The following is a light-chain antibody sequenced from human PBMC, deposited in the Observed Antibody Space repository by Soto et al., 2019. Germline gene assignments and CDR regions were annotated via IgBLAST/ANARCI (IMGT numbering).Light chain of an antibody. CDR2: DVN. Sequence: QSALTQPASASGSPGQSITISCAGTTSDVGGYYYVSWYQQYPGKAPKLMIYDVNSRPSGVSHRFSGSTSGNTASLPISGRQADDDAEDYCCSYTGSSTHVLFGGGTKVTVL. CDR3: CSYTGSSTHVL. CDR1: TSDVGGYYY. V-gene: IGLV2-14*01. J-gene: IGLJ2*01.